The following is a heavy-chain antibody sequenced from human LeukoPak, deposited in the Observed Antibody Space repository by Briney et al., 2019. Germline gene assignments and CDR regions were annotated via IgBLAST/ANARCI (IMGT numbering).Heavy chain of an antibody. CDR2: IRSKANSYAT. Sequence: GGSLRLSCAASGFTFSGSAMHWVRQASGKGLEWVGRIRSKANSYATAYAASVKGRFTISRDDSKNTAYLQMNSLKAEDTAVYYCTTIAAAGTDYWGQGTLVTVSS. CDR1: GFTFSGSA. J-gene: IGHJ4*02. CDR3: TTIAAAGTDY. V-gene: IGHV3-73*01. D-gene: IGHD6-13*01.